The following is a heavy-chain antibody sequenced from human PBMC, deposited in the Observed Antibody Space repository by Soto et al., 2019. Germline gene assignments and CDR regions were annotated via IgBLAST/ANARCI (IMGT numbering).Heavy chain of an antibody. CDR2: ISDNGLST. CDR1: GFTFSNFS. CDR3: VKSIAVFGTDV. J-gene: IGHJ6*02. D-gene: IGHD6-19*01. V-gene: IGHV3-64D*06. Sequence: PGGSLRLSGSASGFTFSNFSIHWVRQAPGKGLEYVSAISDNGLSTYYADSVKGRFTISRDNSKKTLYLQMSSLRAEDTAVYYFVKSIAVFGTDVWGQGNTVTVSS.